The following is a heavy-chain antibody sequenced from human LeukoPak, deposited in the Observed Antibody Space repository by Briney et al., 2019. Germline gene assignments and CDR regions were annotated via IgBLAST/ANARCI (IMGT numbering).Heavy chain of an antibody. CDR3: ARSPYYYDSKGLAIYAMDV. CDR2: IHGNSVDT. D-gene: IGHD3-22*01. J-gene: IGHJ6*01. Sequence: ASVKVSCKPSRYTFSDYCIHRVRRAPGQRLEWLGWIHGNSVDTSYAPKFQGRVTMSRDTSTSPGQMEVTSVSSDDTAVYYCARSPYYYDSKGLAIYAMDVWGQGTTDTVSS. CDR1: RYTFSDYC. V-gene: IGHV1-2*02.